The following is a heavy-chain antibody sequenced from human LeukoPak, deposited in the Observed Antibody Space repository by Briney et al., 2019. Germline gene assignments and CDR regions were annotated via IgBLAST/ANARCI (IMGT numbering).Heavy chain of an antibody. CDR2: IHTSGST. D-gene: IGHD3-22*01. CDR3: ARDRYYYDSSGYSLFDY. CDR1: GGSFSGYY. V-gene: IGHV4-4*07. Sequence: PSETLSLTCAVYGGSFSGYYWSWIRQPAGKGLEWIGRIHTSGSTNYNPSLKSRVTMSVDTSKNQFSLKLSSVTAADTAVYFCARDRYYYDSSGYSLFDYWGQGTLVTVSS. J-gene: IGHJ4*02.